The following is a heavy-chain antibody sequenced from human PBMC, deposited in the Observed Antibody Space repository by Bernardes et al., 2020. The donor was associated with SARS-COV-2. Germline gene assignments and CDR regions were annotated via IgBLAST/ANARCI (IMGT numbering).Heavy chain of an antibody. V-gene: IGHV3-48*03. D-gene: IGHD6-19*01. CDR2: ISSSGNTI. CDR1: GFTFRSYE. Sequence: GGSLSLSCAASGFTFRSYEMDWVRQAPGKGLEWISYISSSGNTIDYADSVKGRFTISRDNAKNSLYLQMNSLRVEDTAVYYCARLRSTGWTYSFDYWGQGSLVTVSS. CDR3: ARLRSTGWTYSFDY. J-gene: IGHJ4*02.